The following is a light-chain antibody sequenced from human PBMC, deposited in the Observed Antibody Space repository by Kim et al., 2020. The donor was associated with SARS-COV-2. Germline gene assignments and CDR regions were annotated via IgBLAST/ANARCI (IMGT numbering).Light chain of an antibody. CDR3: MQALQTPIT. CDR1: QSLLHSNGYNY. CDR2: LGS. V-gene: IGKV2-28*01. Sequence: DIVMTQSPLSLPVTPGKPASISCRSSQSLLHSNGYNYLDWYLQKPGQSPQLLIYLGSNRASGVPDRFSGSGSGTDFILKISRVEAEDVGVYYCMQALQTPITFGPGTKVDIK. J-gene: IGKJ3*01.